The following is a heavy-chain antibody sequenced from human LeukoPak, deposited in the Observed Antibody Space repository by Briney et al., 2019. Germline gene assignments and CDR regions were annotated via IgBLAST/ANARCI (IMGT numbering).Heavy chain of an antibody. Sequence: SGPTLVKPTQTLTLTCTFSGFSLSTSGVGVGWIRQPPGKALEWLALIYWDDDKRYSPSLKSRLTITKDTSKNQVVLTMTNMYPVDTATYYCARYSPTIGRSHFDYWGQGTLVTVSS. D-gene: IGHD5-12*01. V-gene: IGHV2-5*02. CDR1: GFSLSTSGVG. J-gene: IGHJ4*02. CDR2: IYWDDDK. CDR3: ARYSPTIGRSHFDY.